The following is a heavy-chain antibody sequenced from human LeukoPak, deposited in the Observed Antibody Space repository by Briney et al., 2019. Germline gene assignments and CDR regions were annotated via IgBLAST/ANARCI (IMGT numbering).Heavy chain of an antibody. D-gene: IGHD3-22*01. Sequence: SETLSLTCTVSGGSISSYYWSWIRQPPGKGLEWIGYIYYSGSTNYNPSLKSRVTISVDTSKNQFSLKLGSVTAADTAVYYCASHYYDSSGFGYWGQGTLVTVSS. CDR3: ASHYYDSSGFGY. V-gene: IGHV4-59*01. CDR1: GGSISSYY. J-gene: IGHJ4*02. CDR2: IYYSGST.